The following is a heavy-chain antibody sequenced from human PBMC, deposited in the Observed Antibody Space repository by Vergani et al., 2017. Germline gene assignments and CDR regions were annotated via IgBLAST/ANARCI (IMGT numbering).Heavy chain of an antibody. CDR3: AKGDRLSACDNWFDS. D-gene: IGHD2-2*01. Sequence: VQLLESGGGLVQSGGSLRLSCAASGFTFNSFAMTWVRQAPGMGLEWISTISGGGDTNHYADSVKGRFTISRDNYKSTLYLQIKSLRAEDTAVYYCAKGDRLSACDNWFDSWGQGGQVTVSS. V-gene: IGHV3-23*01. CDR2: ISGGGDTN. CDR1: GFTFNSFA. J-gene: IGHJ5*01.